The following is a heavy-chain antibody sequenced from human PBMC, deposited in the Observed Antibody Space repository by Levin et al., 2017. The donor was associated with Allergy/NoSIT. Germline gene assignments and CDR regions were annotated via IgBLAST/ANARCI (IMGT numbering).Heavy chain of an antibody. CDR3: ARGRYCSSTSCYGLVEY. Sequence: PGGSLRLSCAASGFTFSSYWMHWVRQAPGKGLVWVSRINSDGSITNYVDSVKGRFTISRDNAKNTLYLQMNSLRAEDTAVYYCARGRYCSSTSCYGLVEYWGQGTLVTVSS. J-gene: IGHJ4*02. CDR1: GFTFSSYW. CDR2: INSDGSIT. D-gene: IGHD2-2*01. V-gene: IGHV3-74*01.